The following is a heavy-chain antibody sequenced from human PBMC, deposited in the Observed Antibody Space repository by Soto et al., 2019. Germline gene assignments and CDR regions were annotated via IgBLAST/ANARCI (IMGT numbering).Heavy chain of an antibody. Sequence: SGPTLVNPTQTLTLTCTFSGFSLSTSGVGVGWIRQPPGKALEWLALIYWDDDKRYSPSLKSRLTITKDTSKNQVVLTMTNMDPVDTATYYCAHIGWDIVVVPAAPVYFDYWGQGTLVTVSS. CDR3: AHIGWDIVVVPAAPVYFDY. CDR2: IYWDDDK. J-gene: IGHJ4*02. D-gene: IGHD2-2*01. CDR1: GFSLSTSGVG. V-gene: IGHV2-5*02.